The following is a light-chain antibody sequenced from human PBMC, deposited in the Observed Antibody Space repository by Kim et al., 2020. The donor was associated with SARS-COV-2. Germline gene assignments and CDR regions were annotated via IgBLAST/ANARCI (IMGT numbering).Light chain of an antibody. Sequence: DIQMTQSPSSLSASVGDRVTITCRASQSITNYLNWYQHKPGKAPKLLIYAASSLERGVPSRFSDSGSGTDFTLTISSLQPEDYATYYCQQSYSKAFGQGTKVDIK. V-gene: IGKV1-39*01. CDR2: AAS. J-gene: IGKJ1*01. CDR1: QSITNY. CDR3: QQSYSKA.